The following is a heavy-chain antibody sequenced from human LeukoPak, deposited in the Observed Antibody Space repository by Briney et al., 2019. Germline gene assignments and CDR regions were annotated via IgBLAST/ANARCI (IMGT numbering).Heavy chain of an antibody. Sequence: GGSLRLSCAASGFTFSSYSMNWVRQAPGKGLEWVSYISSSSSTIYYADSVKGRFTISRDNAKNSLYLQVNSLRAEDTAVYYCARDSPAAIDYWGQGTLVTVSS. CDR2: ISSSSSTI. D-gene: IGHD2-2*02. CDR3: ARDSPAAIDY. V-gene: IGHV3-48*01. CDR1: GFTFSSYS. J-gene: IGHJ4*02.